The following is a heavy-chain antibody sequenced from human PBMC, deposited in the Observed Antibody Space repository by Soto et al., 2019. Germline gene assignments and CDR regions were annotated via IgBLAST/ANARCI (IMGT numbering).Heavy chain of an antibody. CDR2: IIPIFGTA. CDR3: ARGWGYDSTDYYYAD. CDR1: GGSFNRHT. Sequence: QVQLVQSGAEVRKPGSSVRVSCKASGGSFNRHTISWVRQAPGQGLEWMGGIIPIFGTANHAQKFQGRVTIIADEATSTVYMELSSQRPDDTAIYYWARGWGYDSTDYYYADWGQGTLVIVSS. V-gene: IGHV1-69*01. J-gene: IGHJ4*02. D-gene: IGHD3-22*01.